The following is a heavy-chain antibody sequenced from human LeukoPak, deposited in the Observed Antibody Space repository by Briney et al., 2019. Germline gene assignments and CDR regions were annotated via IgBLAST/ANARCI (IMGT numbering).Heavy chain of an antibody. CDR1: GFTFSSYW. CDR3: ARDSSGWHKFDY. V-gene: IGHV3-74*01. J-gene: IGHJ4*02. CDR2: ISNDGGST. D-gene: IGHD6-19*01. Sequence: GGSLRLSCAASGFTFSSYWMHWVRHAPGKGLVWVSRISNDGGSTSYADSVKGRFTISRGNGKNTLYLQMDSLRAEDTAVYYCARDSSGWHKFDYWGQGTLVTVSS.